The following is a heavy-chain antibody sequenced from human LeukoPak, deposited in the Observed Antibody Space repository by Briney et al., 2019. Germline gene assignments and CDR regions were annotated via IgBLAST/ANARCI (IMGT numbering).Heavy chain of an antibody. D-gene: IGHD5-18*01. V-gene: IGHV4-39*01. CDR2: IYYSGST. J-gene: IGHJ4*02. CDR3: ARQPDTAMVTS. Sequence: SETLSLTCTVSGGSISSSSYYWGWIRQPPGKGLEWIGSIYYSGSTYYNPSLKSRVTISVDTSKNQFSLKLSSVTAADTAVYYCARQPDTAMVTSWGQGTLVTVSS. CDR1: GGSISSSSYY.